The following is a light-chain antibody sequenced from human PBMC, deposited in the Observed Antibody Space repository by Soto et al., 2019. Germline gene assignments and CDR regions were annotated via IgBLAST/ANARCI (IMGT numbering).Light chain of an antibody. CDR2: GNN. J-gene: IGLJ1*01. CDR3: QSYDSRLGGRYV. Sequence: QSALTQPPSLSGAPGQRVTISCTGSSSNIGAGYVVHWYQQLPGSAPKLLIYGNNNRPSGVPDRFSGSKSGTSASLAITGLQAEDAADYYCQSYDSRLGGRYVFGTGTKVTVL. CDR1: SSNIGAGYV. V-gene: IGLV1-40*01.